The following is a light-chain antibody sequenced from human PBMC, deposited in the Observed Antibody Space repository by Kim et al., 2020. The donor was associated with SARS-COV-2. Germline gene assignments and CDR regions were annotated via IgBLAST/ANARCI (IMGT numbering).Light chain of an antibody. Sequence: DIQMTQSPSSLSASVGDRVTITCRASQNINNYLNWYQQKPWKAPKLLIYAASSLQSGVPSRFSGSGSGTDFTLTISSLQPEDFATYYCQQSYSTPYTFGQGTKPEI. CDR1: QNINNY. V-gene: IGKV1-39*01. J-gene: IGKJ2*01. CDR3: QQSYSTPYT. CDR2: AAS.